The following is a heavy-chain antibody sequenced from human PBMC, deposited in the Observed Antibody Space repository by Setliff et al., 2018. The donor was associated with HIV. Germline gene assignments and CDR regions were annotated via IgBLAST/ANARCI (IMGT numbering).Heavy chain of an antibody. CDR3: ARDAEVGTTYFDY. CDR2: IGDKSYSYAT. V-gene: IGHV3-73*01. CDR1: GFTFSDSA. J-gene: IGHJ4*02. Sequence: GGSLRLSCVTSGFTFSDSAMHWVRQASGKGLEWVGRIGDKSYSYATAYAESVKGRFTISRDESRKTAYLQMGSLRAEDMAVYYCARDAEVGTTYFDYWGQGTLVTVS. D-gene: IGHD1-26*01.